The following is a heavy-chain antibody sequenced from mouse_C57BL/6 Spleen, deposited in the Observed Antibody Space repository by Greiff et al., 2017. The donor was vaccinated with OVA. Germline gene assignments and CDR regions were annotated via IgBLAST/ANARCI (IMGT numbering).Heavy chain of an antibody. CDR3: TRDSNHYAMDY. J-gene: IGHJ4*01. D-gene: IGHD2-5*01. Sequence: EVQLVESGAGLVKPGGSLKLSCAASGFTFSSYAMSWVRQTPEKRLEWVAYISSGGDYIYYADTVKGRFTISRDNARNTLYLQMSSLKSEDTAMYYCTRDSNHYAMDYWGQGTSVTVSS. CDR1: GFTFSSYA. CDR2: ISSGGDYI. V-gene: IGHV5-9-1*02.